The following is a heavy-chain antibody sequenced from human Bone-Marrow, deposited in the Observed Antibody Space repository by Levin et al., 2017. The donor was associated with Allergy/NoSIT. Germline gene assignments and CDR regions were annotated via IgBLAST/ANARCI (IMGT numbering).Heavy chain of an antibody. Sequence: LSLTCATSGFLFSTYGMHWVRPAPGKGLEWVAVIWYDGSNKYYADSVKGRFTISRDNSKNTLYLQMSSLRVDDTAVYYCARAVGPFDFWGQGTMVTVSS. J-gene: IGHJ3*01. CDR3: ARAVGPFDF. V-gene: IGHV3-33*01. CDR2: IWYDGSNK. CDR1: GFLFSTYG. D-gene: IGHD4-23*01.